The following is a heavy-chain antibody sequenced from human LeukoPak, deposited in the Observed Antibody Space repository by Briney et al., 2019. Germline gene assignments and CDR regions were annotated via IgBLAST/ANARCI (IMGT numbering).Heavy chain of an antibody. J-gene: IGHJ5*02. V-gene: IGHV3-23*01. CDR2: ISGSGGST. Sequence: GGSLRLSCAASAFTVSSNHMSWVRQAPGKGLEWVSAISGSGGSTYYADSVKGRFTISRDNSKNTLYLQMNSLRAEDTAVYYCAKASQYYYVFNWFDPWGQGTLVTVSS. CDR1: AFTVSSNH. CDR3: AKASQYYYVFNWFDP. D-gene: IGHD3-10*02.